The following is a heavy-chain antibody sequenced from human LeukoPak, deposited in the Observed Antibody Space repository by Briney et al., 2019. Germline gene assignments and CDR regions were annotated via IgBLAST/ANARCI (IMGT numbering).Heavy chain of an antibody. CDR3: ARDRSPPIAVAGRVFDY. Sequence: ASVKVSCKASGYTFTSNYIHWVRQAPGQGLEWMGIINPSGGSTSYAQKFQGRVTMTRDTSTSTVYMELSSLRSEDTAVYYCARDRSPPIAVAGRVFDYWGQGTLVTVSS. CDR2: INPSGGST. CDR1: GYTFTSNY. D-gene: IGHD6-19*01. V-gene: IGHV1-46*01. J-gene: IGHJ4*02.